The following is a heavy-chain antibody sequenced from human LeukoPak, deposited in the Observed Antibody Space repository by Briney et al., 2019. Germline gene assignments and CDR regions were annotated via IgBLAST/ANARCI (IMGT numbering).Heavy chain of an antibody. CDR1: GGSFSGYY. D-gene: IGHD6-13*01. CDR3: ARGRSSSWYPPYYYYMDV. Sequence: PSETLSLTCAVYGGSFSGYYWSWLRQPPGKGLEWIGEINHSGSTNYNPSLKSRVTISVDTSKNQFSLKLSSVTAADTAVYYCARGRSSSWYPPYYYYMDVWGKGTTVTVSS. J-gene: IGHJ6*03. CDR2: INHSGST. V-gene: IGHV4-34*01.